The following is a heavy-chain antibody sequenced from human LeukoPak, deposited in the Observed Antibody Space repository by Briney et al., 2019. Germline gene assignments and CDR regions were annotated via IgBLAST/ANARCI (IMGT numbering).Heavy chain of an antibody. V-gene: IGHV4-39*02. CDR2: IYYSGRT. Sequence: SETLSLTCTVSGGSISSSSYYWGWTRQPPGKGLEWTGSIYYSGRTYNNPLLKSRVTISVATSKNHFSLKLSSVTAADTAVYYWARLSSIAPDFDYWGQGTLVTVSS. J-gene: IGHJ4*02. CDR1: GGSISSSSYY. CDR3: ARLSSIAPDFDY. D-gene: IGHD6-6*01.